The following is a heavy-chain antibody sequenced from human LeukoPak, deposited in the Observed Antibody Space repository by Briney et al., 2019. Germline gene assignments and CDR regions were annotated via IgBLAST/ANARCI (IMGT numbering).Heavy chain of an antibody. CDR1: GFTFSSYW. CDR3: ASNLLWFGELSSWFDP. CDR2: KRQDGSEN. D-gene: IGHD3-10*01. J-gene: IGHJ5*02. Sequence: GGSLRLSCAASGFTFSSYWMSWFRQAPGKGLQWVARKRQDGSENYYVDSVRGRFTISRDNAKNSLYLQMNSLRAEDTAVYYCASNLLWFGELSSWFDPWGQGTLVTVSS. V-gene: IGHV3-7*01.